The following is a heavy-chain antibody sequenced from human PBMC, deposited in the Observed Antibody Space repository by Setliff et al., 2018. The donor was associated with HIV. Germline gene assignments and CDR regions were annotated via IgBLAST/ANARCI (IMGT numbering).Heavy chain of an antibody. J-gene: IGHJ5*01. CDR1: GGSVTSGGHY. D-gene: IGHD5-12*01. CDR3: ARGGNSRAAWFDS. Sequence: SETLSLTCTVSGGSVTSGGHYWSWIRQQPGKAPEWIGYIHYTGSNIYNPSLTDRLTISVDTSKNQFSLKLSYVTAADTAVYYCARGGNSRAAWFDSWGQGTLVTVSS. V-gene: IGHV4-31*02. CDR2: IHYTGSN.